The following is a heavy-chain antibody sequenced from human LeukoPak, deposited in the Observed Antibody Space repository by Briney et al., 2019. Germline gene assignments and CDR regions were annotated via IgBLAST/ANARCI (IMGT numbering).Heavy chain of an antibody. CDR3: ARAPYSYGLFDP. V-gene: IGHV4-38-2*02. CDR2: IYHSGST. CDR1: GYSISSGYY. D-gene: IGHD5-18*01. Sequence: PSETLSLTCTVSGYSISSGYYWGWIRQPPGKGLEWIGSIYHSGSTYYNPSLKSRVTISVDTSKNQFSLKLSSVTAADTAVYYCARAPYSYGLFDPWGQGTLVTVSS. J-gene: IGHJ5*02.